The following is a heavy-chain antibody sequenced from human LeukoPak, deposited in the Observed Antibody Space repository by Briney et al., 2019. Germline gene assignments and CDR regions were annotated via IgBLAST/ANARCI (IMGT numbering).Heavy chain of an antibody. CDR1: GGSISSYF. V-gene: IGHV4-59*01. J-gene: IGHJ3*01. CDR3: ARISSSNWYNERGAFDV. D-gene: IGHD6-13*01. CDR2: IYDSGST. Sequence: SETLSLTCTVSGGSISSYFWSWIRQPPGKGLEWIGYIYDSGSTNYNPSLKSRVTISVDTSKNQFSLKLGSVTAADTAVYYCARISSSNWYNERGAFDVWGQGTMVTVSS.